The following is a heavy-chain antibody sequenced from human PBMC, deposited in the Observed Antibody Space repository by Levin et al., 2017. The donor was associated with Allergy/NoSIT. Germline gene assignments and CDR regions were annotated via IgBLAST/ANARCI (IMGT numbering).Heavy chain of an antibody. CDR1: GFTFSSYW. CDR3: AREAWQWLTSGAFDI. V-gene: IGHV3-7*01. D-gene: IGHD6-19*01. J-gene: IGHJ3*02. Sequence: PGGSLRLSCAASGFTFSSYWMSWVRQAPGKGLEWVANIKQDGSEKYYVDSVKGRFTISRDNAKNSLYLQMNSLRAEDTAVYYCAREAWQWLTSGAFDIWGQGTMVTVSS. CDR2: IKQDGSEK.